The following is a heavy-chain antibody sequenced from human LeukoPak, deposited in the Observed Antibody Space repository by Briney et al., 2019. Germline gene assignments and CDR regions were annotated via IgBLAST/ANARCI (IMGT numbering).Heavy chain of an antibody. V-gene: IGHV3-53*01. Sequence: GGSLRLSCAASGFTVSSNYMSWVRQAPGKGLEWVSVIYSGGSTYYADSVKGRFTISRDNSKNTLYLQMNSLRAEDKAVYYCASLHPPPYSSDYWGQGTLVTVSS. CDR2: IYSGGST. J-gene: IGHJ4*02. CDR1: GFTVSSNY. D-gene: IGHD6-13*01. CDR3: ASLHPPPYSSDY.